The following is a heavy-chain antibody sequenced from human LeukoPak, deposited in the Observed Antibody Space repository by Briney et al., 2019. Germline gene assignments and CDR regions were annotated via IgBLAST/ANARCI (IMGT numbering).Heavy chain of an antibody. D-gene: IGHD5-18*01. CDR2: IKEDGSEK. CDR1: GFTFSHYW. J-gene: IGHJ6*02. Sequence: GGSLRLSCAASGFTFSHYWMSWVRQAPGKGLEWVANIKEDGSEKNYVDSVRGRFTISRDNARNSLYLQMNSLRAEDTAVYYCARDPYRYGEYGMDVWGQGTTVTVSS. V-gene: IGHV3-7*04. CDR3: ARDPYRYGEYGMDV.